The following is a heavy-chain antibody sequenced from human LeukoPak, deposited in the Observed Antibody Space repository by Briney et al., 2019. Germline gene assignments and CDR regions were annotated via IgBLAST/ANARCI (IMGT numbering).Heavy chain of an antibody. CDR2: INHSGST. D-gene: IGHD6-13*01. V-gene: IGHV4-34*01. Sequence: SETLSLTCAVYGGSFSGYYRSWIRQPPGKGLEWIGEINHSGSTNYNPSLKSRVTISVDTSKNQFSLKLSSVTAADTAVYYCARFIAAAAQRVDYWGQGTLVTVSS. CDR3: ARFIAAAAQRVDY. J-gene: IGHJ4*02. CDR1: GGSFSGYY.